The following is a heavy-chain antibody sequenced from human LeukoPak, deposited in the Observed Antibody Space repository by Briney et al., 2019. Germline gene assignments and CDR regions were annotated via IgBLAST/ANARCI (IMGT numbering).Heavy chain of an antibody. V-gene: IGHV3-74*01. Sequence: PGGSLRLSCAAPGFTFSNYWMHWVRQAPGKGLVWVSRINTDGSSTTYADSVKGRFTISRDNAKNTLYLQMNSLSAEDTAVYYCARGYSSSYRIDYWGQGTLVTVSS. CDR2: INTDGSST. CDR1: GFTFSNYW. D-gene: IGHD6-6*01. CDR3: ARGYSSSYRIDY. J-gene: IGHJ4*02.